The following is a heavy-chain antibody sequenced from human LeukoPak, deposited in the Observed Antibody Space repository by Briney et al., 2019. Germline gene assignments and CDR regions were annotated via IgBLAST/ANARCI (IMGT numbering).Heavy chain of an antibody. CDR1: GGSISSHY. V-gene: IGHV4-59*11. CDR3: PRAPYRNMAL. CDR2: IYYSGST. Sequence: SETLSLTCTVSGGSISSHYWSWIRQPPGKGLEWIGYIYYSGSTNYNPSLKSRVSISVDTSKNQFSLKLSSVTAADTAVSYCPRAPYRNMALWGQGTLVTVSS. D-gene: IGHD3-16*02. J-gene: IGHJ4*02.